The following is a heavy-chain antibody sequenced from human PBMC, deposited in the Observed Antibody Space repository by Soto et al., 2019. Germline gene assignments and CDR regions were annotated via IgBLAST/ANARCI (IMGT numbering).Heavy chain of an antibody. Sequence: QVQLQESGPGLVKPSETLSLTCTVSGGSISSYYWTWIRQPPGKGLEWIGFIYNSGSTHYNPSLRSRLTISVAASKNQFALKLRSVTAADTAVYYCASLGYHYGSGSYPLDYWGQGTLVTFSS. CDR1: GGSISSYY. D-gene: IGHD3-10*01. CDR2: IYNSGST. CDR3: ASLGYHYGSGSYPLDY. V-gene: IGHV4-59*08. J-gene: IGHJ4*02.